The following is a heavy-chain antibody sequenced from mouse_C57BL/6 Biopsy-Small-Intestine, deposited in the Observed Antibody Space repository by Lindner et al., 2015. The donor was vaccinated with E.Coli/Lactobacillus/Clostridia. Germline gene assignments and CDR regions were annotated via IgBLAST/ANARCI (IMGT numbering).Heavy chain of an antibody. D-gene: IGHD4-1*01. Sequence: VQLQESGPGLVQPSQSLSITCTVSGFSLTSYGVHWVRQSPGKGLEWLGVIWGVGSTNYNSALKSRPSISKDNSKSQVFLKMNSLQTDDTAMYYCASGNWDMGPFAYWGQGTLVTVSA. CDR3: ASGNWDMGPFAY. J-gene: IGHJ3*01. CDR1: GFSLTSYG. CDR2: IWGVGST. V-gene: IGHV2-6*01.